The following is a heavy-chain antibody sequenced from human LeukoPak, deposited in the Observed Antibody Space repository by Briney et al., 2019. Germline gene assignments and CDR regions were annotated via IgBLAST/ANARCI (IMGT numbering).Heavy chain of an antibody. CDR2: IGSISNNYE. J-gene: IGHJ4*02. V-gene: IGHV3-21*01. D-gene: IGHD3-3*01. CDR3: ARGTNWSPLDFDF. Sequence: KTGGSLRLSCEASGFTFRTYNMHWVRQAPGKGLEWVSTIGSISNNYEYYADSVKGRFSISRDNARNSLYLQMNSLGAEDTAVYFCARGTNWSPLDFDFWGPGTLVTVSP. CDR1: GFTFRTYN.